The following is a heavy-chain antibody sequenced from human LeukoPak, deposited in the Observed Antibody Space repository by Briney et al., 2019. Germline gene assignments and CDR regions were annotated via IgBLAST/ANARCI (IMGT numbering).Heavy chain of an antibody. V-gene: IGHV3-30*02. CDR3: AKDTLAYCGGDYLFGYFQH. Sequence: PGGSLRLSCAASGFTFSSYGMHWVRQAPGKGLEWVAFIRYDGSNKYYADSVKGRFTISRDNSKNTLYLQMNSLRAEDTAVYYCAKDTLAYCGGDYLFGYFQHWGQGTLVTVSS. D-gene: IGHD2-21*02. CDR2: IRYDGSNK. CDR1: GFTFSSYG. J-gene: IGHJ1*01.